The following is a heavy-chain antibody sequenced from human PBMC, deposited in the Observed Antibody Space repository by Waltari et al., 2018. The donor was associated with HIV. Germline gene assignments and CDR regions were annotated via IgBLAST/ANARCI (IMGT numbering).Heavy chain of an antibody. CDR2: ISTTGTT. CDR1: CGSISTYF. J-gene: IGHJ4*02. CDR3: AREETAGRALAD. V-gene: IGHV4-4*07. Sequence: HVQLQESGAGLVMRSETPPLTCTAACGSISTYFTTWSRQAAGKGLEWVGRISTTGTTNYNPSLKSRITMSVDTSNHHFSLSLTSVTAADTAVYYCAREETAGRALADWGQGTLVTVSS.